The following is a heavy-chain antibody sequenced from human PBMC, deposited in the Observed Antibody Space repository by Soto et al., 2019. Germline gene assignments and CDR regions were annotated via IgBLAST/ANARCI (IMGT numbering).Heavy chain of an antibody. V-gene: IGHV3-74*01. CDR3: ARVSREVVPAAIDY. D-gene: IGHD2-2*01. CDR2: INSDGSST. J-gene: IGHJ4*02. CDR1: GFTFSSYW. Sequence: EVQLVESGGGLVQPGGSLRLSCAASGFTFSSYWIHWVRQAPGKGLVWVSRINSDGSSTNYADSVKGRFTISRDNAKNTLYLQMTSLRAEDKAVYYCARVSREVVPAAIDYWGQGTLVTVSS.